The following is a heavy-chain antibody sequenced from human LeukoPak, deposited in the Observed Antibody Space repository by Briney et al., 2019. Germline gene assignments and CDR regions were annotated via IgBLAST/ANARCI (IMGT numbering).Heavy chain of an antibody. J-gene: IGHJ4*02. D-gene: IGHD1/OR15-1a*01. Sequence: SETLSLTCTVSGGSISSSNYYWGWIRQPPGKGLEWIGSIYYSGSTYYSPSLKSRVTISVDTSKNQFSLKLSSVTAADTAVYYCATTGTTALYYFDYWGQGTLVTVSS. CDR3: ATTGTTALYYFDY. V-gene: IGHV4-39*07. CDR1: GGSISSSNYY. CDR2: IYYSGST.